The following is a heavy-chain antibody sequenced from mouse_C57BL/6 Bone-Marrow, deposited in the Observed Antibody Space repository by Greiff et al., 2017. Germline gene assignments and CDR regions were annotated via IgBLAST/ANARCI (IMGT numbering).Heavy chain of an antibody. CDR2: IDPSDSYT. J-gene: IGHJ1*03. V-gene: IGHV1-69*01. CDR3: ARETTPWYFDV. CDR1: GYTFTSYW. D-gene: IGHD2-1*01. Sequence: QVQLKQPGAELVMPGASVKLSCKASGYTFTSYWMHWVKQRPGQGLEWIGEIDPSDSYTKYTQKFKGKSTLTVDKSSSTAYMQLSSLTSEDSAVYYCARETTPWYFDVWGTGTTVTVSS.